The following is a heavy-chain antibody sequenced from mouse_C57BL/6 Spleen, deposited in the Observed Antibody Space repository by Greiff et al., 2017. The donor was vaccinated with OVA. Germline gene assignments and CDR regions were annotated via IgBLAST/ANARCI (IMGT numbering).Heavy chain of an antibody. V-gene: IGHV2-2*01. D-gene: IGHD2-3*01. Sequence: QVQLQQSGPGLVQPSQSLSITCTVSGFSLTSYGVHWVRQSPGKGLEWLGVIWSGGSTDYNAAFISRLSISKDNSKSQVFFKMNSLQADDTAIYYCASHDGYYSYYFDYWGQGTTLTVSS. J-gene: IGHJ2*01. CDR1: GFSLTSYG. CDR2: IWSGGST. CDR3: ASHDGYYSYYFDY.